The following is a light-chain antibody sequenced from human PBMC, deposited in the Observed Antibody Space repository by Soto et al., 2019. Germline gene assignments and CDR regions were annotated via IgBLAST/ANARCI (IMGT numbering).Light chain of an antibody. CDR2: DNN. V-gene: IGLV1-51*01. CDR1: SSNVGSNY. J-gene: IGLJ2*01. Sequence: QAVVTQPPSVSAAPGQKVTISCSGSSSNVGSNYVSWYQQLPGTAPKLLIYDNNKRPSGIPDRFSGSKSGASATLGITGLQTGDDADYYCGTWDDNLTAVFGGGTQLTVL. CDR3: GTWDDNLTAV.